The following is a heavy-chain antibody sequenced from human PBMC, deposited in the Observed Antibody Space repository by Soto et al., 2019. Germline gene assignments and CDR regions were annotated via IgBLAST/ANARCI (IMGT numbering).Heavy chain of an antibody. CDR1: GFTFSSYG. D-gene: IGHD2-21*02. J-gene: IGHJ6*02. Sequence: GGSLRLSCEASGFTFSSYGMHWVRQAPGKGLEWVAVIWYDGSNKYYADSVKGRFTISRDNSKNTLYLQMNSLRAEDTAVYYCAKTASTYYYYYGMDVWGQGTTVTVSS. V-gene: IGHV3-33*08. CDR2: IWYDGSNK. CDR3: AKTASTYYYYYGMDV.